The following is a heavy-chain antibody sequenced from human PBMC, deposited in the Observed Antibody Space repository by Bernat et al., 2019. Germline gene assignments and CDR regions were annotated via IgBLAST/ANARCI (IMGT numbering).Heavy chain of an antibody. CDR2: IKQEGSEK. CDR3: ARDESDAFDI. CDR1: GFTFSSYW. Sequence: EVQLVESGGGWVQPGGSLRLSCAASGFTFSSYWMDGARQAPGKGREGGANIKQEGSEKYYVDSVKGRFTISRDNAKNSLYLQMNSLRAEDTAVYYCARDESDAFDIWGQGTMVTVSS. J-gene: IGHJ3*02. V-gene: IGHV3-7*03.